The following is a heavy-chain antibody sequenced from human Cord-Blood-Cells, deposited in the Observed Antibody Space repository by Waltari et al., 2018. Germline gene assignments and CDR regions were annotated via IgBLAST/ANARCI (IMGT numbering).Heavy chain of an antibody. J-gene: IGHJ4*02. CDR2: IIPIFGTA. V-gene: IGHV1-69*06. D-gene: IGHD3-16*01. CDR3: ASTGDLGNFDY. CDR1: GGTFSSDA. Sequence: QVQLVQSGAEGQKTGSSVKVSCKASGGTFSSDAISWVRQATGQGLEWMGGIIPIFGTANYAQKFQGRVTITADKSTSTAYMELSSLRSEDTAVYYCASTGDLGNFDYWGQGTLVTVSS.